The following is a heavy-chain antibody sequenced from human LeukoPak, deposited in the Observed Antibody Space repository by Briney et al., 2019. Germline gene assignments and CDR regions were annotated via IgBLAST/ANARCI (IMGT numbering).Heavy chain of an antibody. V-gene: IGHV5-51*01. Sequence: GESLKISCQGSGYRLNSYWIGWVRQVPGKGLEWMGIIYPGDSDTRYSPSFQGQVTISADKSISTAYLQWISLKASDTAVYYCARHPGSSSGALDIWGQGAMVTVSS. J-gene: IGHJ3*02. D-gene: IGHD3-22*01. CDR1: GYRLNSYW. CDR3: ARHPGSSSGALDI. CDR2: IYPGDSDT.